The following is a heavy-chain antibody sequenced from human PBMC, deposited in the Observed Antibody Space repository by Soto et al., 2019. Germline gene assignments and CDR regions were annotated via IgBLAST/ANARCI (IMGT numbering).Heavy chain of an antibody. CDR1: GGSFSGYY. V-gene: IGHV4-34*01. CDR3: ARDGGRGSSSWYRVRYMHV. Sequence: QVQLQQWGAGLLKPSETLSLTCAVYGGSFSGYYWSWIGQPPGKGLEWIGEINHSGSTNYNPSLKSRVIISVDTSKNQFSLKLSSVTAADTAVYYCARDGGRGSSSWYRVRYMHVWGKGTTVTVSS. CDR2: INHSGST. D-gene: IGHD6-13*01. J-gene: IGHJ6*03.